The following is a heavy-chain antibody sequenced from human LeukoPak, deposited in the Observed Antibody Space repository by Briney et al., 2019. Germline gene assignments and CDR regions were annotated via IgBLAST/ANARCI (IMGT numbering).Heavy chain of an antibody. Sequence: GGSLRLSCAASGFTFSSYAMSWVRQAPGKGLEWVSLISGSGGSTYYADSVKGRFTISRDNSKNTLYLQMNSLRAEDTAVYYCARDRRGSSSWYSDYWGQGTLVTVSS. CDR2: ISGSGGST. CDR1: GFTFSSYA. D-gene: IGHD6-13*01. J-gene: IGHJ4*02. V-gene: IGHV3-23*01. CDR3: ARDRRGSSSWYSDY.